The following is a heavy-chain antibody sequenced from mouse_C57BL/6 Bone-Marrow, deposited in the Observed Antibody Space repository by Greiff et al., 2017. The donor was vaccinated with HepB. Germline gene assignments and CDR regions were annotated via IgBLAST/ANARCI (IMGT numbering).Heavy chain of an antibody. CDR1: GYTFTDYY. CDR3: ARGGNYLYAMDY. CDR2: INPYNGGT. V-gene: IGHV1-19*01. J-gene: IGHJ4*01. Sequence: VQLQQSGPVLVKPGASVKMSCKASGYTFTDYYMNWVKQSHGKSLEWIGVINPYNGGTSYNQKFKGKATLTVDKSSSTAYMELNSLTSEDYAVYYCARGGNYLYAMDYWGQGTSVTVSS. D-gene: IGHD2-1*01.